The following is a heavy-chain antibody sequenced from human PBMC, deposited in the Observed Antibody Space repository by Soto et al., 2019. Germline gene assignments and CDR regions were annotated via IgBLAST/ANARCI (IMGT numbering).Heavy chain of an antibody. CDR3: ARDSNWNRRFDP. CDR2: ISSSSSYI. V-gene: IGHV3-21*01. Sequence: SWISKAPGKGLEWVSSISSSSSYIYYADSVKGRFTISRDNAKNSLYLQMNSLRAEDTAVYYCARDSNWNRRFDPWGKGTLVPVSS. J-gene: IGHJ5*02. D-gene: IGHD1-1*01.